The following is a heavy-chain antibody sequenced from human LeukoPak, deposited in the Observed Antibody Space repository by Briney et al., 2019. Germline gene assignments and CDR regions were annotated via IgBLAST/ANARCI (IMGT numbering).Heavy chain of an antibody. CDR3: ARDRIAWGSWGLDWFDP. Sequence: GGSLRLSCAASGFTFSSYWMSWVRQAPGKGLEWVANIKQDGSEKYYVDSVKGRFTISRDNAKNSLYLQMNSLRAEDTAVYYCARDRIAWGSWGLDWFDPWGQGTLVTVSS. D-gene: IGHD7-27*01. J-gene: IGHJ5*02. CDR2: IKQDGSEK. CDR1: GFTFSSYW. V-gene: IGHV3-7*01.